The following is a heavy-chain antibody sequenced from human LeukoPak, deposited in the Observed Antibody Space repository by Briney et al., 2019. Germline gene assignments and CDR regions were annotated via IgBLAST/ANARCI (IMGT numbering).Heavy chain of an antibody. V-gene: IGHV4-39*07. CDR2: IYYSGST. CDR1: GGSISSSSYY. J-gene: IGHJ4*02. Sequence: PSETLSLTCTVSGGSISSSSYYWGWLRQPPGKGLEWIGSIYYSGSTYYNPSLKSRVTISVDTSKNQFSLKLSSVTAADTAVYYCARDPIAVAGTGDYWGQGTLVTVSS. CDR3: ARDPIAVAGTGDY. D-gene: IGHD6-19*01.